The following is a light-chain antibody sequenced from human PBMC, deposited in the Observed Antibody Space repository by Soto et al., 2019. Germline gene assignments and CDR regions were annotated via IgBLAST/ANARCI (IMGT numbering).Light chain of an antibody. CDR1: SSNIGSNT. CDR3: AAWDDSLNGAYV. J-gene: IGLJ1*01. Sequence: LTQPPSASGTPGQRVTISCSGSSSNIGSNTVNWYQQLPGTAPKLLIYSNNQRPSGVPDRFSGSKSGTSASLAISGLQSEDEADFYCAAWDDSLNGAYVFGTGTKVTVL. V-gene: IGLV1-44*01. CDR2: SNN.